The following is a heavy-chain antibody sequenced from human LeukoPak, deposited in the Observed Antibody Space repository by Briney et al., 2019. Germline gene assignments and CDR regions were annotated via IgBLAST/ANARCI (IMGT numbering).Heavy chain of an antibody. CDR3: ASLWPYQLSAFDI. CDR1: GGSFSGYY. D-gene: IGHD2-2*01. Sequence: SSETLSLTCAVYGGSFSGYYWSWIRQPPGKGLEWIGEINHSGSTNYNPSLKSRVTISVDTSKNQFSLKLSSVTAADTAVYYCASLWPYQLSAFDIWGQGIMVTVSS. V-gene: IGHV4-34*01. J-gene: IGHJ3*02. CDR2: INHSGST.